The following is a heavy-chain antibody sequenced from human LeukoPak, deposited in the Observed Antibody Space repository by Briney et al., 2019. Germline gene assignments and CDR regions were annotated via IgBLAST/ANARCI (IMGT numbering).Heavy chain of an antibody. Sequence: GGSLRLSCAASGFTFSSHAMRWVRQAPGKGLEWVAVMSYDGSNKYYADSVKGRFTISRDNSRNTLFLQMNSLRAEDTAVYHCARDPYGSGTYGAFDIWGQGTMVTVSS. D-gene: IGHD3-10*01. V-gene: IGHV3-30*14. J-gene: IGHJ3*02. CDR3: ARDPYGSGTYGAFDI. CDR1: GFTFSSHA. CDR2: MSYDGSNK.